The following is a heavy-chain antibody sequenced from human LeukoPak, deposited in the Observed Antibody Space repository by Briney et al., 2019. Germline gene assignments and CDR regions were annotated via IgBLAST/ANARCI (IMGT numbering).Heavy chain of an antibody. CDR3: ARDLAGGDGYNWVY. J-gene: IGHJ4*02. D-gene: IGHD5-24*01. V-gene: IGHV1-69*13. Sequence: SVKVSCKASGGTFSSYAISWVRQAPGQGLEWMGGIIPIFGTANYAQKFQGRVTVTADESTSTAYMELSSLRSEDTAVYYCARDLAGGDGYNWVYWGQGTLVTVSS. CDR2: IIPIFGTA. CDR1: GGTFSSYA.